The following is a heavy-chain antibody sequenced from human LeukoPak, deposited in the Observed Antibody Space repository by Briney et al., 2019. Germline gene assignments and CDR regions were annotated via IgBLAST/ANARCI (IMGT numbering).Heavy chain of an antibody. D-gene: IGHD1-26*01. J-gene: IGHJ4*02. V-gene: IGHV4-59*12. CDR2: IYYSGST. Sequence: ASETLSLTCSVYGDSMRNYYWSWIQQPPGKGLEWIGYIYYSGSTNYNPSLKSRVTISVDTSKDQFSLKLTSVTATDTAMYCCARDGRGFLRFDYWGQGTLVTVSS. CDR3: ARDGRGFLRFDY. CDR1: GDSMRNYY.